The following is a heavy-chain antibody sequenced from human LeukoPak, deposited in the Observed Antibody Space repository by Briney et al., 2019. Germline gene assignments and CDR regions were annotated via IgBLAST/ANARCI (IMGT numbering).Heavy chain of an antibody. CDR3: ARVEVRGVINYYYGMDV. J-gene: IGHJ6*04. CDR2: IIPIFGTA. CDR1: GGTFSSYA. V-gene: IGHV1-69*13. Sequence: SVKVSCKASGGTFSSYAISWVRQAPGQGLEWMGGIIPIFGTANYAQKFQGRVTITADESTSTAYMELSSLRSEDTAVYYCARVEVRGVINYYYGMDVWGKGTTVTVSS. D-gene: IGHD3-10*01.